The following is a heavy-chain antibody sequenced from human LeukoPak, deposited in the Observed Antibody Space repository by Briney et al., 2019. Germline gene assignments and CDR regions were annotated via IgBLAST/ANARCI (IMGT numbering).Heavy chain of an antibody. D-gene: IGHD4-17*01. CDR3: ARIPNDYGDYDDY. J-gene: IGHJ4*02. V-gene: IGHV1-18*01. CDR2: ISAYNGNT. CDR1: GYTFASCG. Sequence: ASVKVSCKASGYTFASCGISWVRQAPGQGLEWMGWISAYNGNTNYAQKFQGRVTITADKSTSTAYMELSSLRSEDTAVYYCARIPNDYGDYDDYWGQGTLVTVSS.